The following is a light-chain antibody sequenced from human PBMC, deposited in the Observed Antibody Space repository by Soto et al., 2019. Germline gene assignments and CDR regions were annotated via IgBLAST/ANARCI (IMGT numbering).Light chain of an antibody. CDR1: QSVRSNY. J-gene: IGKJ1*01. CDR3: QQYRDLPQT. CDR2: NSS. Sequence: EIVLTQSPGTLSLSPGERATLSCRASQSVRSNYLAWYQQKPGQAPRLLIYNSSTRATGIPDRFSGSGSGTDFTLTISRLEPEDFALYHCQQYRDLPQTFGQGTQVEIK. V-gene: IGKV3-20*01.